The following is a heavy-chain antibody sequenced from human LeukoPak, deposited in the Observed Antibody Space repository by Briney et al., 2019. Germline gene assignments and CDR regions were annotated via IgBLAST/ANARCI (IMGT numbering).Heavy chain of an antibody. V-gene: IGHV1-46*01. CDR3: ARVNGSYLPPYYYYYGMDV. J-gene: IGHJ6*02. D-gene: IGHD1-26*01. Sequence: EASVKVSCKASGYTFTSYYMHWLRQAPGQGLEWMGIINPSGGSTSYAQKFQGRVTMTRDTSTSTVYMELSSLRSEDTAVYYCARVNGSYLPPYYYYYGMDVWGQGTTVTVSS. CDR1: GYTFTSYY. CDR2: INPSGGST.